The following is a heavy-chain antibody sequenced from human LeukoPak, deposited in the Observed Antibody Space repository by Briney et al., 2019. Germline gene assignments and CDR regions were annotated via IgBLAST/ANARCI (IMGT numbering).Heavy chain of an antibody. CDR2: IYSGGRT. V-gene: IGHV3-53*01. D-gene: IGHD4-17*01. CDR3: ARARDYGDYEN. Sequence: TGGSLRLSCAASGFTVSSHYMSWVRQAPGKGLEWVSVIYSGGRTYYADSVKGRFTISRDNSMNTLYLQMNSLRAEDTAVYYCARARDYGDYENWGQGTLVTVSS. J-gene: IGHJ4*02. CDR1: GFTVSSHY.